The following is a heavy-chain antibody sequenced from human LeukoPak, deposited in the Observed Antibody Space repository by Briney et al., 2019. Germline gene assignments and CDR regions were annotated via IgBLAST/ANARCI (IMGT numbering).Heavy chain of an antibody. CDR2: IYYSGST. Sequence: SETLSLTCTVSGGSISSSSYYWGWIRQPPGEGLEWIGIIYYSGSTYYNPSLKSRLTISVDTSKNQFSLKLSSVTATDTAVYYCARRGYCSSTSCYEYWFDPWGQGTLVTVSS. CDR1: GGSISSSSYY. J-gene: IGHJ5*02. D-gene: IGHD2-2*01. CDR3: ARRGYCSSTSCYEYWFDP. V-gene: IGHV4-39*01.